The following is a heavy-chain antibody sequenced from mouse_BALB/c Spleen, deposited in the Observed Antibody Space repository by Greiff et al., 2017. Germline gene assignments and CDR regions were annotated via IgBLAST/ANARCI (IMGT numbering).Heavy chain of an antibody. Sequence: EVQLQQSGAELVKPGASVKLSCTASGFNIKDTYMHWVKQRPEQGLEWIGRIDPANGNTKYDPKFQGKATITADTSSSTAYMQLSSLTSEDSAVYYCARGGSSGAMDYWGQGTSVTVSS. D-gene: IGHD1-1*01. V-gene: IGHV14-3*02. CDR1: GFNIKDTY. CDR3: ARGGSSGAMDY. J-gene: IGHJ4*01. CDR2: IDPANGNT.